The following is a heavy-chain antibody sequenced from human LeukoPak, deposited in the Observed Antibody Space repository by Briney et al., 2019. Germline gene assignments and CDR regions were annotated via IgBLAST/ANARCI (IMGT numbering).Heavy chain of an antibody. CDR1: GFTFSSYW. CDR2: ISSSSSYI. J-gene: IGHJ4*02. V-gene: IGHV3-21*01. CDR3: ARDSSSWPYEYYFDY. Sequence: GGSLRLSCAASGFTFSSYWMHWVRQAPGRGLEWVSSISSSSSYIYYADSVKGRFTISRDNAKNSLYLQMNSLRAEDTAVYYCARDSSSWPYEYYFDYWGQGTLVTVSS. D-gene: IGHD6-13*01.